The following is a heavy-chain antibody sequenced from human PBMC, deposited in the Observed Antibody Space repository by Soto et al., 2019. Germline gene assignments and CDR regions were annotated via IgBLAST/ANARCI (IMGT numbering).Heavy chain of an antibody. CDR3: ARVSFGSGEHLYFDY. D-gene: IGHD3-3*01. CDR2: ISYDGSNK. CDR1: GFTFSSYA. V-gene: IGHV3-30-3*01. J-gene: IGHJ4*02. Sequence: QVQLVESGGGVVQPGRSLRLSCAASGFTFSSYAMHWVRQAPGKGLGWVAVISYDGSNKYYADSVKGRFTISRDNSKNTLYLQMNSLRAEDTAVYYCARVSFGSGEHLYFDYWGQGTLVTVSS.